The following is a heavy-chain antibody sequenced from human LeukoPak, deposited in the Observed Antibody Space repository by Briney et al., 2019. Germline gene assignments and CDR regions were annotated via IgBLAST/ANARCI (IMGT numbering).Heavy chain of an antibody. Sequence: SETLSLTCAVYGGSFSGYYWSWIRQPPGKGLELIGEINHSGSTNYNPSLKSRVTISVDTSKNQFSLKLSSVTAADTAVYYCARRRYCSSTSCYLQLYFDYWGQGAMVTVST. D-gene: IGHD2-2*01. V-gene: IGHV4-34*01. CDR3: ARRRYCSSTSCYLQLYFDY. J-gene: IGHJ4*02. CDR2: INHSGST. CDR1: GGSFSGYY.